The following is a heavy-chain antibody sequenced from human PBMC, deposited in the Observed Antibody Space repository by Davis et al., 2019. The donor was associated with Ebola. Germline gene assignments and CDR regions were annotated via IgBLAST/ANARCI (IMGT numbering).Heavy chain of an antibody. CDR3: ARDYYDANGSL. CDR1: GFTFSSYW. J-gene: IGHJ4*02. Sequence: GESLKISCAASGFTFSSYWMHWVRQAPGKGLVWVSRINSDGSSTSYADSVKGRFTISRDNAKNTLYLQMNSLRDEDTAVYYCARDYYDANGSLWGQGTLVTVSS. D-gene: IGHD4/OR15-4a*01. V-gene: IGHV3-74*01. CDR2: INSDGSST.